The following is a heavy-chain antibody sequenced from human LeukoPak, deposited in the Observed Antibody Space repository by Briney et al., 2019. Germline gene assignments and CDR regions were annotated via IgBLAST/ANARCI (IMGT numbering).Heavy chain of an antibody. CDR2: IYYSGST. V-gene: IGHV4-39*01. J-gene: IGHJ5*02. Sequence: SETLSLTCTVSGGSTTSSSYYSGWIRLPPGRGMEWIGSIYYSGSTYYNPSLKSRVTISVDTSKNQFSLKLSSVTAADTAVYYCARQYLRESSWFHKGESDNWFDPWGQGTLVTVSS. D-gene: IGHD6-13*01. CDR1: GGSTTSSSYY. CDR3: ARQYLRESSWFHKGESDNWFDP.